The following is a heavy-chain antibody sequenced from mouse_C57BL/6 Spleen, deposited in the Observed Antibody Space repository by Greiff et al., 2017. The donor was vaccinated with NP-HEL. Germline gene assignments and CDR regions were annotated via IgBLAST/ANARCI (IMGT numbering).Heavy chain of an antibody. CDR2: IYPGDGDT. Sequence: VMLVESGPELVKPGASVKISCKASGYAFSSSWMNWVKQRPGKGLEWIGRIYPGDGDTNYNGKFKGKATLTADKSSSTAYMQLSSLTSEDSAVYFCARGGSSYGGFAYWGQGTLVTVSA. CDR1: GYAFSSSW. V-gene: IGHV1-82*01. CDR3: ARGGSSYGGFAY. D-gene: IGHD1-1*01. J-gene: IGHJ3*01.